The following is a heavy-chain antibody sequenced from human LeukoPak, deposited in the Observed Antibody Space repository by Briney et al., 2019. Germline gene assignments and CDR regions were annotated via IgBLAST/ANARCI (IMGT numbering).Heavy chain of an antibody. V-gene: IGHV3-9*01. D-gene: IGHD3-10*01. Sequence: PGRSLRLSCAASGYTFDDYAMHWVRQAPGKGLEWVSGISWNSGSIGYADSVKGRFTISRDNAKNSLYLQMNRLRAEDTALYYCAKATNLWFGELGFDYWGQGTLVTVSS. CDR1: GYTFDDYA. J-gene: IGHJ4*02. CDR2: ISWNSGSI. CDR3: AKATNLWFGELGFDY.